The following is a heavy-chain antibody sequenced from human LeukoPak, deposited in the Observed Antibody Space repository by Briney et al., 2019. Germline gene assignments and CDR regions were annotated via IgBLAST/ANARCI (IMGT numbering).Heavy chain of an antibody. V-gene: IGHV3-23*01. D-gene: IGHD6-6*01. CDR3: ARDLRSSSSGYFDY. J-gene: IGHJ4*02. Sequence: PGGSLRLSCAASGFTFSSYAMSWVRQAPGKGLEWVSAISGSGGSTYYADSVKGRFTISRDNSKNTLYLQMNSLRAEDTAVYYCARDLRSSSSGYFDYWGQGTLVTVSS. CDR2: ISGSGGST. CDR1: GFTFSSYA.